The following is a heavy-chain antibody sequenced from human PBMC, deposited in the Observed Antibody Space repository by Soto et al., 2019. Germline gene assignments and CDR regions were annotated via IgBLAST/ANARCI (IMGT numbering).Heavy chain of an antibody. D-gene: IGHD3-16*01. J-gene: IGHJ4*02. CDR3: ARHAAYDSVWGKSDGSDY. CDR2: MDYSGAT. CDR1: GGSISSNSYY. Sequence: SETLSLTCTVSGGSISSNSYYWDWILQPPGKGLEWIVSMDYSGATYHNPSLQSRVTISVDTPKTQSSLHLSSVTAADTAVYYCARHAAYDSVWGKSDGSDYWGQGTLVTVSS. V-gene: IGHV4-39*01.